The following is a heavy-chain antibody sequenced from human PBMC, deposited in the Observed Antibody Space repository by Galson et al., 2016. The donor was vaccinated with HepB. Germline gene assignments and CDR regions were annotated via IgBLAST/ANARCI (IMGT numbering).Heavy chain of an antibody. D-gene: IGHD3-22*01. CDR1: GFTFSSYS. J-gene: IGHJ3*02. CDR2: ISSRSSYI. Sequence: SLRLSCAASGFTFSSYSMNWVRQAPGKGLEWVASISSRSSYIYYADSLKGRFTISRGNAENSLYLQMNSLRAEDTAVYYCARVLVYDSSGGEAFDIWGQGTMVTVSS. CDR3: ARVLVYDSSGGEAFDI. V-gene: IGHV3-21*01.